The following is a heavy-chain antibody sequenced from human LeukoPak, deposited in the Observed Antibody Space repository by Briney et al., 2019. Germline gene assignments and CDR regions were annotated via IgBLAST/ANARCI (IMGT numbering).Heavy chain of an antibody. D-gene: IGHD3-10*01. J-gene: IGHJ4*02. CDR2: ISGSGGST. CDR3: AKAAITMVRGVYYFDY. CDR1: GFTFSSYA. Sequence: GGSLRLSCAASGFTFSSYAMSWVRQAPGKGLEWVSAISGSGGSTYYADSVKGRFTISRDNAKNSLYLQMNSLRAEDTALYYCAKAAITMVRGVYYFDYWGQGTLVTVSS. V-gene: IGHV3-23*01.